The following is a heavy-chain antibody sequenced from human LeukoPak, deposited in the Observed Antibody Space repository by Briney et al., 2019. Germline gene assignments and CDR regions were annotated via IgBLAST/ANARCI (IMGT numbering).Heavy chain of an antibody. CDR3: ATSIAADRYYFDY. Sequence: ASVKVSCKASGYTFTYRYLYWVRQAPGQALEWMGWITPFNGNTNYAQKFQDRVTITRDRSMSTAYMELSSLRSEDTAMYYCATSIAADRYYFDYWGQGTLVTVSS. CDR1: GYTFTYRY. J-gene: IGHJ4*02. D-gene: IGHD6-13*01. V-gene: IGHV1-45*02. CDR2: ITPFNGNT.